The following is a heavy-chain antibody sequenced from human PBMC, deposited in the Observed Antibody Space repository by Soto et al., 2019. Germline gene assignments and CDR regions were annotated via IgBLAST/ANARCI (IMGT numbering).Heavy chain of an antibody. D-gene: IGHD6-13*01. Sequence: QVQLVQSGAEVKKPGSSVKVSCKASGGTFSSYAISWVRQAPGQGLEWMGGIIPIFGTANYAQKFQGRVTLTEDESTSTAYMELRSLRSEDTAVYYCERDKLVSPNYYDDGMDVWGQGTTVTVSS. V-gene: IGHV1-69*01. CDR1: GGTFSSYA. CDR3: ERDKLVSPNYYDDGMDV. CDR2: IIPIFGTA. J-gene: IGHJ6*02.